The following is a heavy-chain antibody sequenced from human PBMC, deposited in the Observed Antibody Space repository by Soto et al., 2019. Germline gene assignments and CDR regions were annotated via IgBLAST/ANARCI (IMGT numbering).Heavy chain of an antibody. CDR2: ISYDGSNK. Sequence: QVQLVESGGGVVQPGRSLRLSCAASGFTFSSYAMHWVRQAPGKGLEWVAVISYDGSNKYYADSVKGRFTISRDNSKNTLYPQMNSLRAEDTAVYYWARWAEYFQHWGQGTLVTVSS. J-gene: IGHJ1*01. V-gene: IGHV3-30-3*01. CDR1: GFTFSSYA. CDR3: ARWAEYFQH. D-gene: IGHD6-13*01.